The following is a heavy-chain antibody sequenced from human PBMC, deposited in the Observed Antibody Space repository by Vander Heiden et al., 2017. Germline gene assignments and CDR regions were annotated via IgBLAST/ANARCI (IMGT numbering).Heavy chain of an antibody. V-gene: IGHV3-9*01. CDR3: AGRFSSGWYAFDY. D-gene: IGHD6-19*01. CDR1: AIIFDGYA. CDR2: ITWNSGSI. Sequence: EVHLVESGGGVVRPGRSLRLSWAASAIIFDGYAMYWGRQVPGKGLEWVSGITWNSGSIGYADSVKGRFTISRDNAKNSLYLQMNSLRPEDTALYYCAGRFSSGWYAFDYWGQGTLVTVSS. J-gene: IGHJ4*02.